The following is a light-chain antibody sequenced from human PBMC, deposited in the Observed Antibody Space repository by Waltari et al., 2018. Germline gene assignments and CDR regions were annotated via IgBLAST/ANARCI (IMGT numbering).Light chain of an antibody. CDR3: NSYTSSSTRV. CDR1: NSDVGGYDY. CDR2: DVS. J-gene: IGLJ2*01. Sequence: QSALTQPASVSGSPGQSITISCTGTNSDVGGYDYVSWYQQHPGKAPTLIIYDVSNLPSWVSNRFSGSKSGNTASLTISGLQAEDEADYYCNSYTSSSTRVFGGGTKLTVL. V-gene: IGLV2-14*03.